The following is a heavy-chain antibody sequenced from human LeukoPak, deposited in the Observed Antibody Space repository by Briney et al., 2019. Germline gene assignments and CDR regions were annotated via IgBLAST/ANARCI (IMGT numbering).Heavy chain of an antibody. CDR1: GGSISSYY. V-gene: IGHV4-59*01. D-gene: IGHD3-10*01. Sequence: SETLSLTCTVSGGSISSYYWSWIRQPPGKGLEWIGYIYYSGSTNYNPSLKSRVTISVDTSKNPFSLKLSSVTAADTAVYYCARRYYYGSGFDPWGQGTLVTVSS. CDR3: ARRYYYGSGFDP. CDR2: IYYSGST. J-gene: IGHJ5*02.